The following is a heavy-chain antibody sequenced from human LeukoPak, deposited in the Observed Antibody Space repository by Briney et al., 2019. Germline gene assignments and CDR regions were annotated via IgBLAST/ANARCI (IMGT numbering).Heavy chain of an antibody. CDR3: TTLGGMVRGVIPYYYYMDV. CDR1: GFTFSNAW. J-gene: IGHJ6*03. CDR2: IKSKTDGGTT. V-gene: IGHV3-15*01. D-gene: IGHD3-10*01. Sequence: GGSLRLSCAASGFTFSNAWMSWVRQAPGKGLEWVGRIKSKTDGGTTDYAAPVKGRFTISRDDSKNTLYLQMNSLKTEDTAVYYCTTLGGMVRGVIPYYYYMDVWGKGTTVTVSS.